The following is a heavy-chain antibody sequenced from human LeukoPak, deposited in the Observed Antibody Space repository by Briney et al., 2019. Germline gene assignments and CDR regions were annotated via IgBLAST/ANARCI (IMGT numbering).Heavy chain of an antibody. CDR1: GYTFTSYA. CDR2: INTNTGNP. Sequence: ASVKVSCTASGYTFTSYAMNWVRQAPGQGLEWMGWINTNTGNPMYAQGFTGRFVFSLDTSVNTAYLQISSLKAEDTAVYYCARDGANTFGGVIVTQNFDYWGQGTLVTVSS. V-gene: IGHV7-4-1*02. CDR3: ARDGANTFGGVIVTQNFDY. J-gene: IGHJ4*02. D-gene: IGHD3-16*02.